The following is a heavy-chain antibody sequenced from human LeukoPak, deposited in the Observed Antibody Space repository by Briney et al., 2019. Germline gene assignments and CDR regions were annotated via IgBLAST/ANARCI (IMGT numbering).Heavy chain of an antibody. D-gene: IGHD2-15*01. CDR1: GFTFSDYY. Sequence: GGSLRLSCAASGFTFSDYYMTWIRQAPGKGLEWVANIKQDGSEKYYVDSVKGRFTISRDNAKNSLYLQMNSLRAEDTAVYYCARGREHCSGGSCYTDYWGQGTLVTVSS. CDR3: ARGREHCSGGSCYTDY. J-gene: IGHJ4*02. CDR2: IKQDGSEK. V-gene: IGHV3-7*01.